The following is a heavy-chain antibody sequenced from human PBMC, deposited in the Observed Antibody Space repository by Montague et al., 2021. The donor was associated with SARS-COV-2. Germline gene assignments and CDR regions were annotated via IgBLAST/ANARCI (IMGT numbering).Heavy chain of an antibody. CDR2: IFYTGTT. V-gene: IGHV4-61*08. D-gene: IGHD3-10*01. J-gene: IGHJ5*02. CDR1: GFSLSTSGMC. Sequence: LVKPTQTLTLTCTSSGFSLSTSGMCVSWIRQPPGKGLEWIGYIFYTGTTDSHPSLKSRATFSMDTSKNQFSLRLSSVTAADTAIYYCARGGIRLGFGTLEGFDPWGQGTLVTVSS. CDR3: ARGGIRLGFGTLEGFDP.